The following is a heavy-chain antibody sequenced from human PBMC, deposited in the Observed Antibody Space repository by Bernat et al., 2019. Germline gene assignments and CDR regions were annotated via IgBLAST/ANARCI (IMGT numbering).Heavy chain of an antibody. J-gene: IGHJ5*02. D-gene: IGHD6-19*01. CDR2: ISYDGSNK. CDR3: AKGVQQWLRVSWFDP. CDR1: GFTFSSYG. Sequence: VQLLESGGGVVQPGRSLRLSCAASGFTFSSYGMHWVRQAPGKGLEWVAVISYDGSNKYYADSVKGRFTISRDNSKNTLYLQMNSLRAEDTAVYYCAKGVQQWLRVSWFDPWGQGTLVTVSS. V-gene: IGHV3-30*18.